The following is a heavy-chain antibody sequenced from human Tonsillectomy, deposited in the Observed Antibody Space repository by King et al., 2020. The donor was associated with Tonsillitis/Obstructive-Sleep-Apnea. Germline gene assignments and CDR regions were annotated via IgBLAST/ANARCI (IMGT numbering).Heavy chain of an antibody. D-gene: IGHD3-3*01. V-gene: IGHV2-70*11. CDR2: IDWDDDK. CDR3: ARILPGRSGYYCDFDY. CDR1: GFSLSTSEMC. J-gene: IGHJ4*02. Sequence: TLKESGPALVKPTQTLTLTCTFSGFSLSTSEMCVSWIRQPPGKALEWLARIDWDDDKYYTTSLKTRLTISKDTSKNQVVLTMTNMDPVDTATYYCARILPGRSGYYCDFDYWGQGTLVTVSS.